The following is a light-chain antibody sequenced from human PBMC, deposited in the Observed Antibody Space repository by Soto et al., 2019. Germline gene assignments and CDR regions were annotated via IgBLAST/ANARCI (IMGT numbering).Light chain of an antibody. CDR2: DAS. Sequence: GDKVTIPCRASQSISSWLAWYQQKPGKAPKLLMYDASSLESGVPSRFSGSGSGTEFTLTISSLQPDDFATYYCQQYNSYPWTFGQGTKVDNK. V-gene: IGKV1-5*01. CDR1: QSISSW. J-gene: IGKJ1*01. CDR3: QQYNSYPWT.